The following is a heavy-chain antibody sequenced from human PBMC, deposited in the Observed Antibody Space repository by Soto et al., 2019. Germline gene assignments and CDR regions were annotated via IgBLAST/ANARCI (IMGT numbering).Heavy chain of an antibody. D-gene: IGHD3-10*01. CDR2: ISYDGSNK. CDR3: AKDLYYGSRDYYYYGMDV. Sequence: QVQLVESGGGVVQPGRSLRLSCAASGFTFSSYGMHWVRQAPGKGLEWVAVISYDGSNKYYADSVKGRFTISRDNSKNTXSLQMNSLRAEDTAVYYCAKDLYYGSRDYYYYGMDVWGQGTTVTVSS. V-gene: IGHV3-30*18. J-gene: IGHJ6*02. CDR1: GFTFSSYG.